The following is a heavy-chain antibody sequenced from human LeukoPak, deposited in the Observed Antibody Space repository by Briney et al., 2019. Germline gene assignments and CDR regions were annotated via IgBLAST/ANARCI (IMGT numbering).Heavy chain of an antibody. CDR2: IRYDGSNK. D-gene: IGHD1-26*01. V-gene: IGHV3-30*02. Sequence: GGSLRLSCAASGFTFSSYGMLWVRQAPGKGLEWVAFIRYDGSNKYYADSVKGRFTISRDNSKNTLYLQMNSLRAEDTAVYYRAKDLSRGSYKLTPYYFDYWGQGTLVTVSS. J-gene: IGHJ4*02. CDR3: AKDLSRGSYKLTPYYFDY. CDR1: GFTFSSYG.